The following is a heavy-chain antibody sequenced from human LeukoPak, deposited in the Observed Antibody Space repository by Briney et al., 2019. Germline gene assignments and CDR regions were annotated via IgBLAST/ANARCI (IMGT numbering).Heavy chain of an antibody. Sequence: PGGSLRLSCAVSGFTFRSYEMNWVRQAPGKGLEWISYISSSGSTIYYADSVKGRFTISRDNAKNSLYLQMNSLRAEDTAVYYCARDVGSSWYGFSYGYWGQGTLVTVSS. CDR3: ARDVGSSWYGFSYGY. CDR1: GFTFRSYE. V-gene: IGHV3-48*03. J-gene: IGHJ4*02. D-gene: IGHD6-13*01. CDR2: ISSSGSTI.